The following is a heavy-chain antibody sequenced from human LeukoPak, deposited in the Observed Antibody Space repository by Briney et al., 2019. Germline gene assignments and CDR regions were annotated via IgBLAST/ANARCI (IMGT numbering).Heavy chain of an antibody. D-gene: IGHD3-10*01. CDR2: IYPGDSDT. CDR3: ARRATLVRGVISYYFDY. Sequence: GESLKISCKGSGYIFTTYWIGWVRQMPGKGLEWMGIIYPGDSDTRCNPSFQGQVTISADKSISTAYLQWSSLKASDTAMYYCARRATLVRGVISYYFDYWGQGSLVTVSS. J-gene: IGHJ4*02. V-gene: IGHV5-51*01. CDR1: GYIFTTYW.